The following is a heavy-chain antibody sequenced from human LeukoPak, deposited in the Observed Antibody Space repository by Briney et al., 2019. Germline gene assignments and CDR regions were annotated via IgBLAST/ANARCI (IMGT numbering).Heavy chain of an antibody. V-gene: IGHV3-23*01. D-gene: IGHD3-9*01. Sequence: SGRSLRLSCAASGFTFSSYAMSWVRQAPGKGLEWVSAISGSGGSTYYADSVKGRFTISRDNSKNTLYLQMNSLRAEDTAVYYCASRYDILTGYPYWGQGTLVTVSS. CDR1: GFTFSSYA. CDR2: ISGSGGST. CDR3: ASRYDILTGYPY. J-gene: IGHJ4*02.